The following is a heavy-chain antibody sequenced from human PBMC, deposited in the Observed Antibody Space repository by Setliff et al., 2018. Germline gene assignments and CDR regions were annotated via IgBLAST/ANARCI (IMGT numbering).Heavy chain of an antibody. V-gene: IGHV4-39*06. CDR3: ATDGPVLNGDYIS. J-gene: IGHJ5*02. CDR1: GASIITTYYY. Sequence: SETLSLTCSVSGASIITTYYYWDWIRQSPEKGLEWIGTIYQNGITYYNPSVKSRVTISVDKSKNQFPLSLRSVTAADTAVYYCATDGPVLNGDYISWGQGTLVTVSS. CDR2: IYQNGIT. D-gene: IGHD3-10*01.